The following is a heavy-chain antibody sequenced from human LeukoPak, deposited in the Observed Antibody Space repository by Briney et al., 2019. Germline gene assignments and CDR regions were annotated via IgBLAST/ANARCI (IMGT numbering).Heavy chain of an antibody. CDR1: GFTLSSYA. V-gene: IGHV3-23*01. CDR2: ISVSGNT. J-gene: IGHJ4*02. D-gene: IGHD2-15*01. CDR3: AKAPVTTCSGAYCYPFDY. Sequence: GGSLRLSCAASGFTLSSYAMSWVRQGPGKGLEWVSAISVSGNTYHADSVKGRSTISRDSSKNTLYLQMNSLRAGDAAVYYCAKAPVTTCSGAYCYPFDYWGQGTLVTVSS.